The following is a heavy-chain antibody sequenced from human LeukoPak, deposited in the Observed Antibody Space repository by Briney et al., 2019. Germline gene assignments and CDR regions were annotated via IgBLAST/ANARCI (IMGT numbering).Heavy chain of an antibody. CDR2: ISSSSSYI. D-gene: IGHD6-13*01. V-gene: IGHV3-21*01. J-gene: IGHJ3*02. CDR3: ASGDLYSSSWYPPDAFDI. Sequence: PGGSLRLSCAASGFTFSSYSMNWVRQPPGKGLEWVSSISSSSSYIYYADSVKGRFTISRDNAKNSLYLQMNSLRAEDTAVYYCASGDLYSSSWYPPDAFDIWGQGTMVTVPS. CDR1: GFTFSSYS.